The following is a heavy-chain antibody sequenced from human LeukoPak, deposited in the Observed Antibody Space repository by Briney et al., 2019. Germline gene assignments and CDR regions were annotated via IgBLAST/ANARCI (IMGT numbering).Heavy chain of an antibody. CDR3: AREGSSGWYPYYYYYGMDV. Sequence: ASVKVSCKASGYTFTSYDINWVRQAAGQGLEWMGWMNPNSGNTGYAQKFQGRVTMTRNTTISTAYIELSSLRSEDTAVYYCAREGSSGWYPYYYYYGMDVWGQRTTVTVSS. V-gene: IGHV1-8*01. J-gene: IGHJ6*02. D-gene: IGHD6-19*01. CDR1: GYTFTSYD. CDR2: MNPNSGNT.